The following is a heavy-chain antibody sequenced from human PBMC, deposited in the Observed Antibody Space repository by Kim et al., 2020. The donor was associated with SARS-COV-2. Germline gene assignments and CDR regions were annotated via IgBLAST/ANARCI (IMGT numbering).Heavy chain of an antibody. J-gene: IGHJ4*02. V-gene: IGHV1-2*02. Sequence: IHTNSGATTYAQNFQGRVTITRDTSLSTVYMDLTSLTSDDTALYYCSREDFWGQGTLVTVSS. CDR2: IHTNSGAT. CDR3: SREDF.